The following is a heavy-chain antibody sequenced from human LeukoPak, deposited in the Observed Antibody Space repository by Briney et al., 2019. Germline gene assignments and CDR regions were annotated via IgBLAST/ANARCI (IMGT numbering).Heavy chain of an antibody. J-gene: IGHJ4*02. CDR2: ISGSGGST. Sequence: GGSLRLSCAASGFTFDDYAMSWVRQAPGKGLEWVSAISGSGGSTYYADSVKGRFTISRDNSKNTLYLQMNSLRAEDTAVYYCAKGHIAVAGMYYFDYWGQGTLVTVSS. CDR3: AKGHIAVAGMYYFDY. CDR1: GFTFDDYA. V-gene: IGHV3-23*01. D-gene: IGHD6-19*01.